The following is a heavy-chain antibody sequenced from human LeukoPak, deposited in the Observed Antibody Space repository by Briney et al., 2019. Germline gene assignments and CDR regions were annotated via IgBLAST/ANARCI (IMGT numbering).Heavy chain of an antibody. V-gene: IGHV3-73*01. Sequence: PGGSLRLSCAASGFTFSGSAMHWVRQASGKWLEWVGRIRSKANSYATAYAASVKGRFTISRDDSKNTAYLQMNSLKTEDTAVYYCVVSYDWAAFDIWGQGTMVTVSS. CDR2: IRSKANSYAT. CDR3: VVSYDWAAFDI. D-gene: IGHD1-1*01. CDR1: GFTFSGSA. J-gene: IGHJ3*02.